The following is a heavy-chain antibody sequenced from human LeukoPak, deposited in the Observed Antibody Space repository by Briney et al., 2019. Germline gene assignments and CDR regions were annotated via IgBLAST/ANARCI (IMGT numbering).Heavy chain of an antibody. Sequence: PGGSLRLSCAASGFTFSSYAMSWVRQAPGKGLEWVSAISGSAGSTYYADSVKGRFTITRENSKDTLYLQMMGLRVEDTAVYFCAKLNLGEMAYFDSWGQGTLVTVSS. CDR2: ISGSAGST. CDR3: AKLNLGEMAYFDS. V-gene: IGHV3-23*01. J-gene: IGHJ4*02. D-gene: IGHD3-16*01. CDR1: GFTFSSYA.